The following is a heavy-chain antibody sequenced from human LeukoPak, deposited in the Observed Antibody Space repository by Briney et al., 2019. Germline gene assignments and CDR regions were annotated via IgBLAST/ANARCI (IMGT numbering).Heavy chain of an antibody. Sequence: GRSLRLSCAASGFTFRTYGMHWVRQAPGKGLEWVAVIVHDGRNKYYGDSVKGRFTISRANSKNMVYLQMNSLRAEDTARYYCAKDYGPEYASGSSYFDSWGQGTPVTVSS. CDR2: IVHDGRNK. CDR1: GFTFRTYG. CDR3: AKDYGPEYASGSSYFDS. J-gene: IGHJ4*02. V-gene: IGHV3-30*18. D-gene: IGHD3-10*01.